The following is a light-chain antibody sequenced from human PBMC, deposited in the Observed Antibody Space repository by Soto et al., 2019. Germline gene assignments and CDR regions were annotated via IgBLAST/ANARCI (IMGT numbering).Light chain of an antibody. CDR1: SSDVGGYNN. CDR3: NSYGGNTNVV. Sequence: QSALTQPASVSGSPGQWITISCTGTSSDVGGYNNVSWYQKHPGKAPKLMIYEVNNRPSGVPGRFSGSKSGNTAPLTGSGLQPDDEADYYCNSYGGNTNVVFGGGTKLTVL. V-gene: IGLV2-8*01. J-gene: IGLJ2*01. CDR2: EVN.